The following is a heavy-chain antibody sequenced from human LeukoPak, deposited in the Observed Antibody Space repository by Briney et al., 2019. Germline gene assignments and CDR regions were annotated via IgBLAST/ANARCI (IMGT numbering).Heavy chain of an antibody. CDR2: IYSGGDK. CDR3: AKDPADFWSGYGDYYGMDV. D-gene: IGHD3-3*01. J-gene: IGHJ6*02. CDR1: GFSVSNNY. Sequence: GGSLRLSCAASGFSVSNNYMSWVRQAPGKGLEWVSLIYSGGDKRYAASVKGRFTISRDNSKNTLYLQMNSLRAEDTAVYYCAKDPADFWSGYGDYYGMDVWGQGTTVTVSS. V-gene: IGHV3-53*05.